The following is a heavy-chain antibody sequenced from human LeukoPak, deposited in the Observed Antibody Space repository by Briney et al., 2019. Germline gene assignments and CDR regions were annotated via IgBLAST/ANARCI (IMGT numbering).Heavy chain of an antibody. CDR2: ISWNSGSI. D-gene: IGHD2-15*01. V-gene: IGHV3-9*01. Sequence: PGRSLRLSCAASGFTFDDYAMHWVRQAPGKGLEWVSGISWNSGSIGYADSVKGRFTISRDNAKNSLFLQMNSLRADDTAVYYCARETYCRGGSCYKGNAFDIWGQGTMVTVSS. CDR3: ARETYCRGGSCYKGNAFDI. CDR1: GFTFDDYA. J-gene: IGHJ3*02.